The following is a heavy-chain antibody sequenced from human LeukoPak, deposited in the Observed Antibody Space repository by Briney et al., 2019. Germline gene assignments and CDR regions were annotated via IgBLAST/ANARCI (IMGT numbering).Heavy chain of an antibody. V-gene: IGHV3-9*01. D-gene: IGHD2-15*01. J-gene: IGHJ4*02. CDR3: TKSPEMKGAADY. CDR1: GFTFDDYA. Sequence: GRSLRLSCAASGFTFDDYAMNWVRQAPGKGLEWASSISWNSGSVGYADSVKGRFTISRDNAKNSLYLQMNSLRAEDTAFYYCTKSPEMKGAADYWGQGTLVTVSS. CDR2: ISWNSGSV.